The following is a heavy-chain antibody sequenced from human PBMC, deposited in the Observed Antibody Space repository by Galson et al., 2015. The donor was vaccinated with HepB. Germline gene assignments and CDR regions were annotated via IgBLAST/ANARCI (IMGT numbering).Heavy chain of an antibody. D-gene: IGHD6-13*01. J-gene: IGHJ3*02. V-gene: IGHV3-7*03. CDR1: GFTFSTYW. CDR3: ARLSSWHYDAFDI. CDR2: IKQDGSEK. Sequence: SLRLSCAASGFTFSTYWMSWVRQAPGKGLEWVANIKQDGSEKYYVDSVKGRFTISRDNAKNSLYLQMNSLRAEDTAVYYCARLSSWHYDAFDIWGQGTLVTVSS.